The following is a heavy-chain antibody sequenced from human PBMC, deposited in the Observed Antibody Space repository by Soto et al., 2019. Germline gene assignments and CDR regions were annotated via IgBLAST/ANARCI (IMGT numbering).Heavy chain of an antibody. Sequence: QLQLQESGPGLVKPSETLSLTCTVSGGSISSSSYSWGWIRQPPGKGLEWIGSIYYRGSTYYSPSLKSRVTISVDTSKNQFSLRLTSVTAADTAVYYCARRSYDILTGYPKHFDYWGQGTLVTVSS. CDR3: ARRSYDILTGYPKHFDY. D-gene: IGHD3-9*01. CDR1: GGSISSSSYS. CDR2: IYYRGST. V-gene: IGHV4-39*01. J-gene: IGHJ4*02.